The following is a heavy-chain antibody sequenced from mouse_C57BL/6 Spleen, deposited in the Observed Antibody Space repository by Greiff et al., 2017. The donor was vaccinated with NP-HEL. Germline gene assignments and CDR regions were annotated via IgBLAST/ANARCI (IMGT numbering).Heavy chain of an antibody. CDR3: AREGESTMVTTFDY. D-gene: IGHD2-2*01. CDR1: GFTFSSYA. V-gene: IGHV5-4*01. CDR2: ISDGGSYT. Sequence: EVQRVESGGGLVKPGGSLKLSCAASGFTFSSYAMSWVRQTPEKRLEWVATISDGGSYTYYPDNVKGRFTISRDNAKNNLYLQMSHLKSEDTAMYYCAREGESTMVTTFDYWGQGTTLTVSS. J-gene: IGHJ2*01.